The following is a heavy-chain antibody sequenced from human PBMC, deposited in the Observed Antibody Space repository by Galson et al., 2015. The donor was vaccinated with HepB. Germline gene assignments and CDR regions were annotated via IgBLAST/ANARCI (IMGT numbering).Heavy chain of an antibody. Sequence: SVKVSCKASGYTFTGYSMPWVRQAPGHGLEWMGWINPNSGGTNYAQKLQGRVTMTRDTSISTAYMELSRLRSDDTAVYYCASELKRGSRYNWFATLGQGSLVSVSS. D-gene: IGHD2-15*01. CDR1: GYTFTGYS. V-gene: IGHV1-2*02. J-gene: IGHJ5*02. CDR2: INPNSGGT. CDR3: ASELKRGSRYNWFAT.